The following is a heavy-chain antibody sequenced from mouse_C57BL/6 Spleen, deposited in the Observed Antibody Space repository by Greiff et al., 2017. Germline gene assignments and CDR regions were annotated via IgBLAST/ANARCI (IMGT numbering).Heavy chain of an antibody. Sequence: QVQLQQSGAELVRPGASVTLSCKASGYTFTDYEMHWVKQTPVHGLEWIGAIDPETGGTAYNQKFKGKAILSTDKSSSTAYMQLRSLTSEDSAVYNCKRGDCGSSFYFDDWGQGTTLTVSS. J-gene: IGHJ2*01. CDR1: GYTFTDYE. V-gene: IGHV1-15*01. CDR2: IDPETGGT. CDR3: KRGDCGSSFYFDD. D-gene: IGHD1-1*01.